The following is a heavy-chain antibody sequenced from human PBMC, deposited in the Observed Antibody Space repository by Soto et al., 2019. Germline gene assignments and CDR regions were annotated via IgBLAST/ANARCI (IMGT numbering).Heavy chain of an antibody. V-gene: IGHV4-59*08. D-gene: IGHD1-26*01. CDR2: IYDSGST. CDR3: AGDIRSGSYRFDY. CDR1: DGSISSYY. Sequence: QVQLQESVPGLVKPSETLSLTCTVSDGSISSYYWSWLRQPPGKGLEWIGYIYDSGSTLYNPSLKSRVIISVDRPNNQFSLKLSSVTAADTAIYYCAGDIRSGSYRFDYWGQGALVTV. J-gene: IGHJ4*02.